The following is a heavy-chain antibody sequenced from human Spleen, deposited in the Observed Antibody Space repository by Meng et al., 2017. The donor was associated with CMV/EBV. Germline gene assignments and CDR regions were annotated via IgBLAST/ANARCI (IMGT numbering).Heavy chain of an antibody. D-gene: IGHD2-2*01. CDR3: ATKGIIPDTIYNSAWQRSQYYFDY. Sequence: IHWVRQAPGKGLEWMGGFDPEDDETFYPQKFQGRVTMTEDTSTDTAHMELSSLRSEDTAVYYCATKGIIPDTIYNSAWQRSQYYFDYWGQGTLVTVSS. CDR2: FDPEDDET. J-gene: IGHJ4*02. V-gene: IGHV1-24*01.